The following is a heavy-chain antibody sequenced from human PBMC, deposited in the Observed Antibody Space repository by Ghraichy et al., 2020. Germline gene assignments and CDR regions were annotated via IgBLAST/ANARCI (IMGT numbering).Heavy chain of an antibody. D-gene: IGHD2-21*01. J-gene: IGHJ4*02. CDR3: ARDTPHGAGAIDP. Sequence: GSLRLSCAVYGGSFSDYYWSWIRQPPGKGLEWIGEINHSGSTNYNPSLKSRVTISVDTSKNQFSLKLSSVTAADTAVYYCARDTPHGAGAIDPWGQGTLVTVSS. CDR2: INHSGST. V-gene: IGHV4-34*01. CDR1: GGSFSDYY.